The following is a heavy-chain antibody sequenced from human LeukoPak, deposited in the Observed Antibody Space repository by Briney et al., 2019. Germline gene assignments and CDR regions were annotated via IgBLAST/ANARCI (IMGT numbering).Heavy chain of an antibody. CDR1: GYTFTSYG. CDR3: ARAVLWFGELLQNWFDP. Sequence: GASVKVSCKASGYTFTSYGISWVRQAPGQGLEWMGWISAYNGNINYAQKLQGRVTMTTDTSTSTAYMELRSLRSDDTAVYYCARAVLWFGELLQNWFDPWGQGTLVTVSS. J-gene: IGHJ5*02. V-gene: IGHV1-18*01. D-gene: IGHD3-10*01. CDR2: ISAYNGNI.